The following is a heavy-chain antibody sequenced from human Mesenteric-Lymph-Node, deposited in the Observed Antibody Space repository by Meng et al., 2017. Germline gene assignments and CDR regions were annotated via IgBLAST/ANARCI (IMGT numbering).Heavy chain of an antibody. J-gene: IGHJ6*02. V-gene: IGHV7-4-1*02. CDR2: INTNAGNP. CDR3: ARQYCSGGSCSGGDV. CDR1: GYTFTTYA. D-gene: IGHD2-15*01. Sequence: QGQPVYSRSEFKKPGAPLKGSVTASGYTFTTYAMNWARQAPGQGLEWMGWINTNAGNPTYAQGFTGRFVFSLDTSVSTAYLQISSLKAEDTAVYYCARQYCSGGSCSGGDVWGQGTTVTVSS.